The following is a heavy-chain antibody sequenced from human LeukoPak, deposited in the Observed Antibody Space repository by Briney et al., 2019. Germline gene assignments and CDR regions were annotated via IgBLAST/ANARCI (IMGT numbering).Heavy chain of an antibody. CDR3: DRTQNPYDFWSGYYKGGYYFDY. V-gene: IGHV4-38-2*02. CDR2: IYHSGST. CDR1: GYSISSGYY. J-gene: IGHJ4*02. Sequence: SETLPITCTVSGYSISSGYYWGWIRQPPGKGLEWIGSIYHSGSTYYNPSLKRRVTISVDTSKNQFSQKLSTVTAADTAVYYCDRTQNPYDFWSGYYKGGYYFDYWGQGTLVTVSS. D-gene: IGHD3-3*01.